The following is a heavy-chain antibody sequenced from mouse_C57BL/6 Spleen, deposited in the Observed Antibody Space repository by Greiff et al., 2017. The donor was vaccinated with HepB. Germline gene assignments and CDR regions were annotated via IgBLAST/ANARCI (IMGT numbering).Heavy chain of an antibody. V-gene: IGHV6-3*01. CDR1: GFTFSNYW. CDR3: TAGGAMDY. D-gene: IGHD4-1*01. J-gene: IGHJ4*01. CDR2: IRLKSDNYET. Sequence: EVKVEESGGGLVQPGGSMKLSCVASGFTFSNYWMNWVRQSPEKGLEWVAQIRLKSDNYETHYAESVKGRFTISRDDSKSSVYLQMNNLRAEDTGIYYCTAGGAMDYWGQGTSVTVSS.